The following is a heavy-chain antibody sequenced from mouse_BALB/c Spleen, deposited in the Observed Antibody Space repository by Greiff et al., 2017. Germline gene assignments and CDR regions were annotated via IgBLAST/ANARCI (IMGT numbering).Heavy chain of an antibody. CDR3: ARVPYYGSSYEWYFDV. V-gene: IGHV2-9*02. J-gene: IGHJ1*01. D-gene: IGHD1-1*01. CDR2: IWAGGST. CDR1: GFSLTSYG. Sequence: VKLVESGPGLVAPSQSLSITCTVSGFSLTSYGVHWVRQPPGKGLEWLGVIWAGGSTNYNSALMSRLSISKDNSKSQVFLKMNSLQTDDTAMYYCARVPYYGSSYEWYFDVWGAGTTVTVSS.